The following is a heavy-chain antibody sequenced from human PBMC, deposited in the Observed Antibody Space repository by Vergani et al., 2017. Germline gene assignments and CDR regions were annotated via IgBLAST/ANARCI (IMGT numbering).Heavy chain of an antibody. CDR1: GYSISSGYY. D-gene: IGHD3-10*01. J-gene: IGHJ5*02. V-gene: IGHV4-38-2*01. CDR2: IYYSGST. Sequence: QVQLQESGPGLVKPSETLSLTCAVSGYSISSGYYWGWIRQPPGKGLEWIGSIYYSGSTYYNPSLKSRVTISVDTSKNQFSLKLSSVTAADTAVYYCARLWFGELWGSWFDPWGQGTLVTVSS. CDR3: ARLWFGELWGSWFDP.